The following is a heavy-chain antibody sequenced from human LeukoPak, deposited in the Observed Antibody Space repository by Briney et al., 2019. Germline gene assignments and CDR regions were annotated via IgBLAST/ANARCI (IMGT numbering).Heavy chain of an antibody. D-gene: IGHD1-26*01. Sequence: GGSLRLSCAASGFTFSSYAMHWVRQAPGKGLEWVAVISYDGSNKYYADSVKGRFTISRDNSKNTLYLQMNSLGAEDTAVYYCAYLGIADYWGQGTLVTVSS. V-gene: IGHV3-30*04. CDR1: GFTFSSYA. CDR2: ISYDGSNK. CDR3: AYLGIADY. J-gene: IGHJ4*02.